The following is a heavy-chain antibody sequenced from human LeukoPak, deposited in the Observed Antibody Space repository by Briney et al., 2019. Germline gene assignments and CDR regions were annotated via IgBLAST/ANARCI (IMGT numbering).Heavy chain of an antibody. CDR1: GASVTTYY. CDR2: IYSSGTT. CDR3: ARDYDKAFDY. J-gene: IGHJ4*02. Sequence: KPSETLSLTCTVSGASVTTYYWSWIRQPAGKGLEWIGRIYSSGTTNYNLSLRGRVTMSLDTSRNQVSLKLSSVVAAGTAMYYCARDYDKAFDYWGQGTLVTVSS. D-gene: IGHD3-16*01. V-gene: IGHV4-4*07.